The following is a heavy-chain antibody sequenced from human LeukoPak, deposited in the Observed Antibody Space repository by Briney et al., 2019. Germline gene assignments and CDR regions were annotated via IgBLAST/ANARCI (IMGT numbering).Heavy chain of an antibody. D-gene: IGHD3-22*01. CDR1: GFTFSSYS. Sequence: PGGSLRLSCAASGFTFSSYSMNSVRQAPGKGLEWVSSISSSSSYIYYADSVKGRFTISRDNAKNSLYLQMNSLRAEDTAVYYCARVRYDGSGYYSIYDYWGRGTLVTVSS. V-gene: IGHV3-21*01. CDR2: ISSSSSYI. J-gene: IGHJ4*02. CDR3: ARVRYDGSGYYSIYDY.